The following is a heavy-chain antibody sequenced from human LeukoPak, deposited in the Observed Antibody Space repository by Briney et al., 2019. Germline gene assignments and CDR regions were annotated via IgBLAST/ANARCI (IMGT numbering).Heavy chain of an antibody. J-gene: IGHJ4*02. CDR3: AREYSSGWYFDY. CDR1: GFTFSSYA. Sequence: PGGSLRLSCAPSGFTFSSYAMHWARQPPGKGRECVAVILYDGSNKYYAESVKGRLSLYRDNSKNTLYLQMNSLRAEDTAVYYCAREYSSGWYFDYWGQGTLVTVSS. CDR2: ILYDGSNK. D-gene: IGHD6-19*01. V-gene: IGHV3-30*04.